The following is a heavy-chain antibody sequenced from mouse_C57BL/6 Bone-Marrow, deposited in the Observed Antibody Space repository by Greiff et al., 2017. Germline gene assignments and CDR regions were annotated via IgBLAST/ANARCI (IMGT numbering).Heavy chain of an antibody. J-gene: IGHJ2*01. CDR1: GYIFTEYT. CDR3: ARHERYYDYEGYFDY. Sequence: VQLQQSGAELVKPGASVKLSCKASGYIFTEYTIHWLKQRSGQGLEWIGWFYPGSGSIKYNERFKDKATLTADKSSNTVYMELSRLTSEDSAVYFCARHERYYDYEGYFDYWGQGTTLTVSS. D-gene: IGHD2-4*01. V-gene: IGHV1-62-2*01. CDR2: FYPGSGSI.